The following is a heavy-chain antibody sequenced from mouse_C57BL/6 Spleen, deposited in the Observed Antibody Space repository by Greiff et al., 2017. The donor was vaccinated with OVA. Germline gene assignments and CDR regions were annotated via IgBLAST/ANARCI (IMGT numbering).Heavy chain of an antibody. Sequence: VQLQESGAELVKPGASVKISCKASGYAFSSYWMNWVKQRPGKGLEWIGQIYPGDGDTNYNGKFKGKATLTADKSSSTAYMQLSSLTSEDSAVYFCARDYYGSSRDYWGQGTTLTVSS. D-gene: IGHD1-1*01. CDR2: IYPGDGDT. CDR1: GYAFSSYW. CDR3: ARDYYGSSRDY. V-gene: IGHV1-80*01. J-gene: IGHJ2*01.